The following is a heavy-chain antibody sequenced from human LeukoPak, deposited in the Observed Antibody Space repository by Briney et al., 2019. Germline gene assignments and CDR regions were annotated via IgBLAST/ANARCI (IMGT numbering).Heavy chain of an antibody. CDR3: ARGSGWYGAFDI. CDR1: GGSISSGSYY. J-gene: IGHJ3*02. V-gene: IGHV4-61*02. Sequence: SETLSLTCTVSGGSISSGSYYWSWIRQPAGKGLEWIGRVYTSGSTYYNPSLKSRVTISVDTSKNQFSLKLSSVTAADTAVYYCARGSGWYGAFDIWGQGTMVTVSS. D-gene: IGHD6-19*01. CDR2: VYTSGST.